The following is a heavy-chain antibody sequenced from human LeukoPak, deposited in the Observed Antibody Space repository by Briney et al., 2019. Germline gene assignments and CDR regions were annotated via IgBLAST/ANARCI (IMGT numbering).Heavy chain of an antibody. CDR2: ISSSSSYI. CDR1: GFTFSSYS. V-gene: IGHV3-21*01. Sequence: GGSLRLSCAASGFTFSSYSMNWVRQAPGKGLEWVSSISSSSSYIYYADSVKGRFTISRDNAKNSLYLQMNSLRAEDTAVYYWAGGRVVRGYDFDYWGQGTLVTVSS. J-gene: IGHJ4*02. D-gene: IGHD3-3*01. CDR3: AGGRVVRGYDFDY.